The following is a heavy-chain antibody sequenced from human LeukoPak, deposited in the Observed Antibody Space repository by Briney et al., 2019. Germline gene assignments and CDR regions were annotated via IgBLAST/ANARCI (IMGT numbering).Heavy chain of an antibody. J-gene: IGHJ4*02. V-gene: IGHV3-23*01. Sequence: PGGSLRLSCAASGFTFSSYAMSWVRQAPGKGLEWVSAISGSGGSTYYADSVKGRFTISRDNSKNTLYLQMNSQRAEDTAVYYCAKGLWYYYDSSGYVDYWGQGTLVTVSS. CDR2: ISGSGGST. CDR3: AKGLWYYYDSSGYVDY. D-gene: IGHD3-22*01. CDR1: GFTFSSYA.